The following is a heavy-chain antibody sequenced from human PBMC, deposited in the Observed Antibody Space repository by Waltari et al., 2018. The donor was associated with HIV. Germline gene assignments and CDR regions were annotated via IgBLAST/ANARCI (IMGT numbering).Heavy chain of an antibody. D-gene: IGHD1-26*01. CDR1: GYSFTSYW. V-gene: IGHV5-51*03. CDR3: ARRLVGADAFEI. J-gene: IGHJ3*02. CDR2: IYPADSYT. Sequence: EVQLVQSGAEVKKPGQSLKISCKGSGYSFTSYWIGWVRQAPGTGLEWMGDIYPADSYTTYNPSFRGQVTISVDTSISTAYVQWRSLKASDTAVYFCARRLVGADAFEIWGQGTEVIVSS.